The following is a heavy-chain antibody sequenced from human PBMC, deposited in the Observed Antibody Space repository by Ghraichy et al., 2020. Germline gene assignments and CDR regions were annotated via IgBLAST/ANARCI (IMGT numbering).Heavy chain of an antibody. CDR2: ITAGGSST. CDR1: GFSFSNYA. J-gene: IGHJ4*02. Sequence: GESLNISCEVSGFSFSNYAMNWVRQAPGKGLEWVSAITAGGSSTYYVDAVKGRFTISRDNSKNTLYLQMNTLRTEDTAVYYCAKGAYDFDYWGQGTLVTVSS. CDR3: AKGAYDFDY. V-gene: IGHV3-23*01. D-gene: IGHD2-2*01.